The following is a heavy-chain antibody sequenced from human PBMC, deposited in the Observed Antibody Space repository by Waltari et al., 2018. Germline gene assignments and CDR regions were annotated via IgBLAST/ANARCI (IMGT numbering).Heavy chain of an antibody. CDR3: ARAFRSGATMSGGRRTGIGY. J-gene: IGHJ4*02. V-gene: IGHV1-2*02. CDR2: INPNSGGT. Sequence: QVQRVQPGAEGKKPGASVKVSCKASGSTLTGTYMHWVRRAPGQGLEWMGWINPNSGGTNYAQKFQGRVTMTRDTSISTAYMELSRLRSDDTAVYYCARAFRSGATMSGGRRTGIGYWGQGTLVTVSS. D-gene: IGHD3-10*02. CDR1: GSTLTGTY.